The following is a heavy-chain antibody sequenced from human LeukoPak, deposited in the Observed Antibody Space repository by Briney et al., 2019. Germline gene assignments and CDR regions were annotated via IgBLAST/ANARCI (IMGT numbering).Heavy chain of an antibody. J-gene: IGHJ3*02. V-gene: IGHV3-23*01. CDR1: GFTFSSYA. CDR2: ISGSGGST. CDR3: ARDESGDNDAFDI. Sequence: GGSLRLSCAASGFTFSSYAMSWVRQAPGKGLEWVSAISGSGGSTYHADSVKGRFPVSRDNSKNTLYLQMNSLRVEDTAVYYCARDESGDNDAFDIWGQGTKVTVSS. D-gene: IGHD2-21*01.